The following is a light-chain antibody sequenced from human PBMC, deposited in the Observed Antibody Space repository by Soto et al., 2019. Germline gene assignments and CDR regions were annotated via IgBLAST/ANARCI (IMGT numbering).Light chain of an antibody. J-gene: IGKJ5*01. Sequence: EIVMTQSPATLSVSPGERATLSCRASQSVSSNLAWYQQKPGQAPRLLIFAASSRASGIPDRFSGSGSGTEFTLTISSLQPDDFATYYCQQRKNWQVTFGQGTRLEIK. CDR3: QQRKNWQVT. CDR2: AAS. V-gene: IGKV3D-15*01. CDR1: QSVSSN.